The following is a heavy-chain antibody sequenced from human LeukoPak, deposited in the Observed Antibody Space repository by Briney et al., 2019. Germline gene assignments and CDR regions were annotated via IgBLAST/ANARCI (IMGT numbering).Heavy chain of an antibody. Sequence: SETLSLTCTVSGGSVRNYYWCWIRQPPGKGLEWIGYIYYSGSTNYNPSLKSRVTISVDTSKNQFSLKLSSVTAADTAVYYCARAEAVAGTHPFDYWGQGTLVTVSS. D-gene: IGHD6-19*01. J-gene: IGHJ4*02. V-gene: IGHV4-59*02. CDR2: IYYSGST. CDR1: GGSVRNYY. CDR3: ARAEAVAGTHPFDY.